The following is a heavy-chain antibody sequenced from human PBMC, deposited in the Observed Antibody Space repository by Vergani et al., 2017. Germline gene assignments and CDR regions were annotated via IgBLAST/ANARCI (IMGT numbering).Heavy chain of an antibody. D-gene: IGHD5-18*01. CDR3: ARSGYSYGIDAFDI. V-gene: IGHV1-46*01. CDR2: INPSGGST. J-gene: IGHJ3*02. CDR1: GGTFSSYA. Sequence: QVQLVQSGAEVKKPGSSVKVSCKASGGTFSSYAISWVRQAPGQGLEWMGIINPSGGSTSYAQKFQGRVTMTRDTSTSTVYMELSSLRSEDTAVYYCARSGYSYGIDAFDIWGQGTMVTVSS.